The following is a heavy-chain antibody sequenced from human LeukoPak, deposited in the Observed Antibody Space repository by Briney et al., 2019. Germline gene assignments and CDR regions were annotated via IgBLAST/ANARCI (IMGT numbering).Heavy chain of an antibody. CDR1: GGSIRSSY. Sequence: SETLSLSCIVSGGSIRSSYWSWIRQTPGKRLQWIGYIHYSGESNNNPSLKSRVTISVDTSKNQFSLKLTSVTAADTAMYYCARRGPNSGYARGWNFDLWGRGTLVTVSS. CDR3: ARRGPNSGYARGWNFDL. CDR2: IHYSGES. D-gene: IGHD5-12*01. J-gene: IGHJ2*01. V-gene: IGHV4-59*08.